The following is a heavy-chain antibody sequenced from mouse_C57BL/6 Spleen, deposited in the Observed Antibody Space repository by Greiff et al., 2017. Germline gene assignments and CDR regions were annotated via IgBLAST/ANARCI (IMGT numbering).Heavy chain of an antibody. D-gene: IGHD1-1*01. CDR1: GYAFSSYW. Sequence: VMLVESGAELVKPGASVKISCKASGYAFSSYWMNWVKQRPGKGLEWIGQIYPGDGDTNYNGKFKGKATLTADKSSSTAYMQLSSLTSEDSAVYFCARGDGLRSHWYFDVWGTGTTVTVS. CDR2: IYPGDGDT. J-gene: IGHJ1*03. CDR3: ARGDGLRSHWYFDV. V-gene: IGHV1-80*01.